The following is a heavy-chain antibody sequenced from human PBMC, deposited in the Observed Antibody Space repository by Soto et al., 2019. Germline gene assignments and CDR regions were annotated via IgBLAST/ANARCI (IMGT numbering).Heavy chain of an antibody. V-gene: IGHV4-34*01. J-gene: IGHJ2*01. CDR3: ARGPPYGWGGYWYFDL. D-gene: IGHD3-10*01. Sequence: SRVTISVDTSKNQFSLKLSSVTAADTAVYYCARGPPYGWGGYWYFDLWGRGTLVTVSS.